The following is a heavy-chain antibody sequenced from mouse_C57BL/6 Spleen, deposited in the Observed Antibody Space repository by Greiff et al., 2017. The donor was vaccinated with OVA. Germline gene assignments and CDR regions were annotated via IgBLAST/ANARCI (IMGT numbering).Heavy chain of an antibody. D-gene: IGHD1-1*01. CDR2: IYPGSGNT. V-gene: IGHV1-76*01. Sequence: QVQLQQSGAELVRPGASVKLSCKASGYTFTDYYINWVKQRPGQGLEWIARIYPGSGNTYYNEKFKGKATLTAEKSSSTAYMQLSSLTSEDSAVYFCVGDYYGSRFAYWGQGTLVTVSA. J-gene: IGHJ3*01. CDR1: GYTFTDYY. CDR3: VGDYYGSRFAY.